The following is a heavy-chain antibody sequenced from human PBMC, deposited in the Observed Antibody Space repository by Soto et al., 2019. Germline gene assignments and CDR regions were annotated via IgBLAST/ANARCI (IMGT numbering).Heavy chain of an antibody. CDR3: ARAAVRGVITLDY. V-gene: IGHV4-4*02. CDR1: SDSISSYNW. J-gene: IGHJ4*02. Sequence: SETLSLTCDVSSDSISSYNWWSWVRQPPGKGLEWIGEIYHTGITNYNPSLKSRVTISVDKSKNQFSLNLRSVTAADTAVYYCARAAVRGVITLDYWGQGTLVTVSS. CDR2: IYHTGIT. D-gene: IGHD3-10*01.